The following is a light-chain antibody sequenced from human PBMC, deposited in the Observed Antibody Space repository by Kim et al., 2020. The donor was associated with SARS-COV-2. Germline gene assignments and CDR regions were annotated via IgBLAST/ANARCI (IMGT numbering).Light chain of an antibody. CDR3: QLCVTSALT. V-gene: IGKV3-20*01. CDR2: ASS. Sequence: EIVLTQSPGTLSLSPGETATLSCRASESVSSRYLAWYQQKPGQAPRLLIFASSNRAPATPDRFSGSGSGTDFTLTISRLEPEDFAAYYCQLCVTSALTFGGGTKVDIK. J-gene: IGKJ4*01. CDR1: ESVSSRY.